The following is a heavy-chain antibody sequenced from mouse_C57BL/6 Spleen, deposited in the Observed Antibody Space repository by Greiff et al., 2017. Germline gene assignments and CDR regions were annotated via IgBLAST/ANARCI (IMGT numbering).Heavy chain of an antibody. D-gene: IGHD1-1*01. Sequence: QVQLKQPGAELVKPGASVKLSCKASGYTFTSYWMHWVKQRPGQGLEWIGMIHPNSGSTNYNEKFKSKATLTVDKSSSTAYMQLSSLTSEDSAVYYCASPYYGSSDQYFDVWGTGTTVTVSS. CDR2: IHPNSGST. CDR1: GYTFTSYW. J-gene: IGHJ1*03. CDR3: ASPYYGSSDQYFDV. V-gene: IGHV1-64*01.